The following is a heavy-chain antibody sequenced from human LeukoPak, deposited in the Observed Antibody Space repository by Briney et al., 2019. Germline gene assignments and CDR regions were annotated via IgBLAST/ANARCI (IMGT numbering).Heavy chain of an antibody. Sequence: GGSLRLSCAASGFTFTDYYMSWIRQAPGKGVDWLSYISSTSTSTTYADSVKGRFTISRDNATNSLYLQMNSLRAEDTAVYYCARGQYSFDSWGPGTLVTVSS. V-gene: IGHV3-11*06. CDR1: GFTFTDYY. CDR3: ARGQYSFDS. CDR2: ISSTSTST. J-gene: IGHJ4*02. D-gene: IGHD6-19*01.